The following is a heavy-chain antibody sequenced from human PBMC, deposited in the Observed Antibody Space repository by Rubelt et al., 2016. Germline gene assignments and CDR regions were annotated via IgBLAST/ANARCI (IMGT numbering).Heavy chain of an antibody. J-gene: IGHJ4*02. CDR1: GGSISSSSYY. D-gene: IGHD1-26*01. CDR2: IYYSGST. V-gene: IGHV4-39*01. CDR3: ASQWEQNLLDY. Sequence: QLQLQESGPGLVKPSETLSLTCTVSGGSISSSSYYWGWIRQPPGKGLEWIGSIYYSGSTYYNPSLKCRVTISVDTSKNQFSLKLSSVTAADTAVYYCASQWEQNLLDYWGQGTLVTVSS.